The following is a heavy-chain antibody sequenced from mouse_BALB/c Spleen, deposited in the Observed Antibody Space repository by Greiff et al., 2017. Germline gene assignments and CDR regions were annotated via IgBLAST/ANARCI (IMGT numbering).Heavy chain of an antibody. D-gene: IGHD2-14*01. CDR2: ISSGGSYT. V-gene: IGHV5-9-4*01. CDR1: GFTFSSYA. J-gene: IGHJ4*01. Sequence: EVKVVESGGGLVKPGGSLKLSCAASGFTFSSYAMSWVRQSPEKRLEWVAEISSGGSYTYYPDTVTGRFTISRDNAKNTLYLEMSSLRSEDTAMYYCAKYRYDVRNDMDYWGQGTSVTVSS. CDR3: AKYRYDVRNDMDY.